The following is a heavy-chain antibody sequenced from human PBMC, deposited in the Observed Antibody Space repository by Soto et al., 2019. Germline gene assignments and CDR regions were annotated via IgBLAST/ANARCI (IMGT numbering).Heavy chain of an antibody. V-gene: IGHV3-33*01. Sequence: QVQLVESGGGVVQPGRSLRLSCAASGFTFSSYGMHWVRQAPGKGLEWVAVIWYDGSNKYYADSVKGRFTISRDNSKNTLYLQMNSLGAEDTAVYYCAGDKGAYDGSFDYWGQGTLVTVSS. D-gene: IGHD3-3*01. CDR2: IWYDGSNK. CDR3: AGDKGAYDGSFDY. CDR1: GFTFSSYG. J-gene: IGHJ4*02.